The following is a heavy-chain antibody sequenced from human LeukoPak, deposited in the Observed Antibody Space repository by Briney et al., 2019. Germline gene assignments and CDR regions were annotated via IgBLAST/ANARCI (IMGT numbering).Heavy chain of an antibody. V-gene: IGHV1-2*06. D-gene: IGHD3-22*01. Sequence: ASVKVSCKASGYTFTGYYMHWVRQAPGQGLEWMGRINPNSGGTNYAQKVEGRVTMTTDTSISTAYMELSRLRSDDTAVYYCARGYYYDSSGYYYVWGQGTLVTVSS. J-gene: IGHJ4*02. CDR3: ARGYYYDSSGYYYV. CDR2: INPNSGGT. CDR1: GYTFTGYY.